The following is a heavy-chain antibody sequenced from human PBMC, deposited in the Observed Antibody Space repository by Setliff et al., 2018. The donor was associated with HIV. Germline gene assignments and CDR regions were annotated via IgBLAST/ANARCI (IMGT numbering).Heavy chain of an antibody. CDR2: FSPGSGGA. CDR1: GYTFINYY. Sequence: ASVKVSCKTSGYTFINYYIHWVRQAPGQGLEWMGRFSPGSGGATYVSQKFQGRVTMTRDASITAAYMEVSRLTPDDTAVYYCARGQGPVDYWGQGTLVTVSS. CDR3: ARGQGPVDY. J-gene: IGHJ4*02. V-gene: IGHV1-2*06.